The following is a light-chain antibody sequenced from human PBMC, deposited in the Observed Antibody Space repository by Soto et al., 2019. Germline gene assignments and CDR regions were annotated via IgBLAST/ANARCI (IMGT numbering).Light chain of an antibody. Sequence: DIQMTQSPSTLSASVGDRVTITCRASQSISSWLAWYQQTPGKAPKLLIYKASGLESGVPSRFSGSGSGTESTLTISSLQPDDFATYYSQQYNTYPWTFGQGTKVEIK. CDR3: QQYNTYPWT. J-gene: IGKJ1*01. CDR2: KAS. V-gene: IGKV1-5*03. CDR1: QSISSW.